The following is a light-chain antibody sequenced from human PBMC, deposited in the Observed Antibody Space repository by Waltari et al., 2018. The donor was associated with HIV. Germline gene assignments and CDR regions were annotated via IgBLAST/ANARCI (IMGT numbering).Light chain of an antibody. J-gene: IGLJ3*02. CDR1: NIGDKS. CDR2: DDA. CDR3: QVWDSDSDSRV. V-gene: IGLV3-21*04. Sequence: SYVVTQPPSLSLAPGKAATLTCGGHNIGDKSVHWYQQRPGRAPDLFIYDDAYRPSGIPERFSGSNSWNTATLTISRVEAGDEADYYCQVWDSDSDSRVFGGGTKVTVL.